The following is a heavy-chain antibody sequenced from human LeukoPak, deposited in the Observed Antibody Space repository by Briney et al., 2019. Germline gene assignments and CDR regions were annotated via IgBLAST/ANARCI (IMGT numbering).Heavy chain of an antibody. J-gene: IGHJ2*01. Sequence: PSETLSLTCTVSGGSIDSYYWSWIRQPAGKGLEWIGRIYTSGSTNYNPSLKSRVSMSVDTSENQLSLKLRSVTAADTAVYYCARVETMIRSRYFDLRGRGTLVTVSS. D-gene: IGHD3-10*01. CDR3: ARVETMIRSRYFDL. CDR2: IYTSGST. V-gene: IGHV4-4*07. CDR1: GGSIDSYY.